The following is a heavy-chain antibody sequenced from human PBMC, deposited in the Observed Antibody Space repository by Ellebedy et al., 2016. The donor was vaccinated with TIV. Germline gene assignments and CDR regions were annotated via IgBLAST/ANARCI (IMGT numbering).Heavy chain of an antibody. CDR1: GFTFSSYW. J-gene: IGHJ4*02. CDR2: INQDGSQK. V-gene: IGHV3-7*01. CDR3: ARDWLIAAALDY. D-gene: IGHD6-25*01. Sequence: GESLKISXEVSGFTFSSYWMSWVRQAPGKGPEWVANINQDGSQKYYVDSVKGRFTISRDNSKNTLYLQMNSLRAEDTAVYYCARDWLIAAALDYWGQGTLVTVSS.